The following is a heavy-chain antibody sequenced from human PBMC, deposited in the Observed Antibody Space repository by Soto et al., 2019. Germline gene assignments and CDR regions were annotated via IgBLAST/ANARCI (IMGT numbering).Heavy chain of an antibody. J-gene: IGHJ4*02. CDR3: ARALAASSRPPYYFDY. V-gene: IGHV1-18*04. D-gene: IGHD6-13*01. CDR2: ISAYNGNT. CDR1: GYTFTSYG. Sequence: GASVKVSCKASGYTFTSYGISWVRQAPGQGLEWMGWISAYNGNTNYAQKLQGRVTMTTDTSTSTAYRELRSLRSDDTAVYYCARALAASSRPPYYFDYWGQGTLVTVSS.